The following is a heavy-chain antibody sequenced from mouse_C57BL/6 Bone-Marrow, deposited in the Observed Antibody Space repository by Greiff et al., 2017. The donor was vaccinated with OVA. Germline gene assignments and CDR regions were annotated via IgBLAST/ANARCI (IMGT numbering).Heavy chain of an antibody. CDR2: IDPSDSYT. J-gene: IGHJ1*03. CDR1: GYTFTSYW. CDR3: ALYGYFDV. Sequence: QVQLQQPGAELVRPGPSVKLSCKASGYTFTSYWMHWVKQRPGQGLEWIGVIDPSDSYTNYNQKFKGKATLTVDTSSSTAYMQLSSLTSEDSAVYYCALYGYFDVWGTGTTVTVSS. V-gene: IGHV1-59*01.